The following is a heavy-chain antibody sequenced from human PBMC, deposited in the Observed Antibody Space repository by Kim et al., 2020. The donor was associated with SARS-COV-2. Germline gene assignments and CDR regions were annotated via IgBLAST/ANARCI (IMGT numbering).Heavy chain of an antibody. CDR2: IYTSGST. CDR3: ARAAPWFGEPYDAFDI. J-gene: IGHJ3*02. Sequence: SETLSLTCTVSGGSISSYYWSWIRQPAGKGLEWIGRIYTSGSTNYNPSLKSRVTMSVDTSKNQFSLKLSSVTAADTAVYYCARAAPWFGEPYDAFDIWGQGTMVTVSS. D-gene: IGHD3-10*01. CDR1: GGSISSYY. V-gene: IGHV4-4*07.